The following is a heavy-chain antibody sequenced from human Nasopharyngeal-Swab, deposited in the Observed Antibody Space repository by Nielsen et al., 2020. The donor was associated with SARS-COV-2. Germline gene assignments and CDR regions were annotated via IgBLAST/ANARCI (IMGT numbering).Heavy chain of an antibody. V-gene: IGHV3-21*04. CDR1: GFTFSSYS. CDR2: ISSSSSYI. J-gene: IGHJ4*02. CDR3: AKDLAIAAG. Sequence: GESLKISCAASGFTFSSYSMNWVRQAPGKGLEWVSSISSSSSYIYYADSVKGRFTISRDNAKNSLYLQMNSLRAEDTAIYYCAKDLAIAAGWGQGTLVTVSS. D-gene: IGHD6-13*01.